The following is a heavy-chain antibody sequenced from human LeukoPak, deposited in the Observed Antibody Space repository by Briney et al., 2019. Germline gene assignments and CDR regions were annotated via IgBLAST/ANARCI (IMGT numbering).Heavy chain of an antibody. J-gene: IGHJ6*03. CDR3: ARGVGLRDQLPYYYYYYYMDV. CDR2: ISAYNGNT. D-gene: IGHD2-2*01. CDR1: GYTFTSYG. V-gene: IGHV1-18*01. Sequence: VASVKVSCKASGYTFTSYGISWVRQAPGQGLEWMGWISAYNGNTNYAQKLQGRVTMTTDTSTSTAYMELRSLRSDDTAVYYCARGVGLRDQLPYYYYYYYMDVWGKGTTVTISS.